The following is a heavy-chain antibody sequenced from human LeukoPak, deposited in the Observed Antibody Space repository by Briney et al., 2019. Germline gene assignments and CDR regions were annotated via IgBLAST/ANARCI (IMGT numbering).Heavy chain of an antibody. CDR2: IYYSGTT. D-gene: IGHD2-15*01. V-gene: IGHV4-4*02. J-gene: IGHJ3*02. Sequence: SETLSLTCAVSGGSISSSNWWSWVRPPPGKGLEWIGEIYYSGTTNYNPSLKSRVTISVDKSKNQFSLNLSSVTAADTAVYYCARVTDETATLFRYAFDIWGQGTMVTVSS. CDR1: GGSISSSNW. CDR3: ARVTDETATLFRYAFDI.